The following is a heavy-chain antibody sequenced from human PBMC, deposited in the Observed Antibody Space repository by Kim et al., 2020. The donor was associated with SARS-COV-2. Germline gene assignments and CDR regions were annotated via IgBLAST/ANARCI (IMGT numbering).Heavy chain of an antibody. V-gene: IGHV3-11*06. D-gene: IGHD1-26*01. Sequence: YADSVKGRFTISRDNAKNSLYLQMNSLRAEDTAVYYCARDRKAGGELPLVWGQGTLVTVSS. J-gene: IGHJ4*02. CDR3: ARDRKAGGELPLV.